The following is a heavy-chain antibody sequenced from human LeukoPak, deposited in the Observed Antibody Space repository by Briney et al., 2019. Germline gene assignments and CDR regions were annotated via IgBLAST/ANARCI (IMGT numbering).Heavy chain of an antibody. CDR3: ARLTYYYGMDV. V-gene: IGHV4-34*01. Sequence: PSETLSLTCTVSGGSISSYYWSWIRQPPGKGLEWIGEINHSGSTNYNPSLKSRVTISVDTSKNQFSLKLSSVTAADTAVYYCARLTYYYGMDVWGQGTTVTVSS. CDR1: GGSISSYY. J-gene: IGHJ6*02. CDR2: INHSGST.